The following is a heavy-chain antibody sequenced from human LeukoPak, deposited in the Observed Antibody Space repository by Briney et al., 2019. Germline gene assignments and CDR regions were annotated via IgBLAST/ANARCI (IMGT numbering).Heavy chain of an antibody. CDR1: GFTFSRYD. Sequence: GGSLRLSCAVSGFTFSRYDMHWVRQATGKGLEWVSGIGTRGDTYYPGSVKDRFTISRENAKNSFYLQMNSLRAGDTAVYYCAREDRGKGGLDYWGQGTLVTVSS. CDR2: IGTRGDT. CDR3: AREDRGKGGLDY. V-gene: IGHV3-13*01. D-gene: IGHD1-26*01. J-gene: IGHJ4*02.